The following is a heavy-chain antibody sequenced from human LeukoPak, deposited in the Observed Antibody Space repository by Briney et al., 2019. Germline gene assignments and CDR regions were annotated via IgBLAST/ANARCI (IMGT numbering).Heavy chain of an antibody. D-gene: IGHD3-16*01. J-gene: IGHJ4*02. V-gene: IGHV3-23*01. CDR1: GFTFNNYW. CDR3: VHSSLARLAHRAIFDY. Sequence: GGSLRLSCAASGFTFNNYWMSWVRQAPGKGLEWVSAISYNGGSTFYADSVKGRCTISRDNSRDTLYLEMSSLRAEDTAVYHCVHSSLARLAHRAIFDYWGQGTLVTVSS. CDR2: ISYNGGST.